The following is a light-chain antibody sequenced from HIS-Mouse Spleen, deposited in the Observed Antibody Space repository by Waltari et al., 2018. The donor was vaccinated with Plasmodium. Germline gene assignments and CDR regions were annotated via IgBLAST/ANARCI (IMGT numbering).Light chain of an antibody. CDR1: QSISSY. J-gene: IGKJ1*01. V-gene: IGKV1-39*01. CDR2: AAS. Sequence: DIQMTQSPSSLSASVGDRVTITCRASQSISSYLNWYQQKPGKAPKLLIDAASSLQSGGPSRFSGSGSGTDFTLTISSLQPEDFATYYCQQSYSTPGWTFGQGTKVEIK. CDR3: QQSYSTPGWT.